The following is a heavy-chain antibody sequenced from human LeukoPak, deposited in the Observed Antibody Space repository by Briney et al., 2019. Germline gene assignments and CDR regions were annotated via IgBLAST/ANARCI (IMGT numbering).Heavy chain of an antibody. V-gene: IGHV3-74*01. CDR1: GFSLSNYW. CDR3: ASTNYRGGSTGYNWFDP. J-gene: IGHJ5*02. CDR2: ISPDGSQT. Sequence: GGSLRVSCAASGFSLSNYWMHWVRQAPGKGLMWVSQISPDGSQTFYADSVKGRFTISRDNSKNTLYLQMNSLRAEDTAVYYCASTNYRGGSTGYNWFDPWGQGTLVTVSS. D-gene: IGHD2-15*01.